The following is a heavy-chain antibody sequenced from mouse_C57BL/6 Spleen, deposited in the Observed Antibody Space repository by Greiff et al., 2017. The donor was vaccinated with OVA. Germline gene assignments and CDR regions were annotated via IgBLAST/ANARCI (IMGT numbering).Heavy chain of an antibody. CDR3: ARLDTTVVEPFDY. V-gene: IGHV1-59*01. J-gene: IGHJ2*01. CDR2: IDPSDSYT. Sequence: QVQLQQPGAELVRPGTSVKLSCKASGYTFTSYWMHWVKQRPGQGLEWIGVIDPSDSYTNYNQKFKGKATLTVDTSSSTAYMQLSSLTSEDSAVYYCARLDTTVVEPFDYWGKAPLSQSPQ. CDR1: GYTFTSYW. D-gene: IGHD1-1*01.